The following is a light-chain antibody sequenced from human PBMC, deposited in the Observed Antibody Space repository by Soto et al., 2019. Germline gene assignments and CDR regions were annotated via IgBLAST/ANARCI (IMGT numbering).Light chain of an antibody. V-gene: IGKV1-8*01. CDR3: QQYYSYPPT. CDR2: AAS. J-gene: IGKJ1*01. Sequence: AIRMTQSPSSFSASKGDRVTITCRASQGISSYLAWYQQKPGKAPKLLIYAASTLQSGVPSRFSGSGSGTDFTLTISCLQSEDFATYYCQQYYSYPPTFGQGTKVVIK. CDR1: QGISSY.